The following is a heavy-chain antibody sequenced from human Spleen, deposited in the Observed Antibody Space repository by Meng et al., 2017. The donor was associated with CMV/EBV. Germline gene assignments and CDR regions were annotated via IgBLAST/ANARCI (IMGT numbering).Heavy chain of an antibody. D-gene: IGHD3-22*01. V-gene: IGHV4-59*01. CDR2: IYYSGST. CDR3: ARDSSGYPMFQH. CDR1: SGSISSSY. Sequence: TCTVSSGSISSSYWSWIRQPPGKGLEWIGYIYYSGSTNYNPSLKSRVTISVDTSKNQFSLKLSSVTAADTAVYYCARDSSGYPMFQHWGQGTLVTVSS. J-gene: IGHJ1*01.